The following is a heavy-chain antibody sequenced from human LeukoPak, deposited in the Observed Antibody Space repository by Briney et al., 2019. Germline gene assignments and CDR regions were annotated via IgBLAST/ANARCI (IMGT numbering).Heavy chain of an antibody. D-gene: IGHD3-3*01. V-gene: IGHV4-39*01. CDR3: ARHYDLNWFDP. CDR1: GGSISSSSYY. Sequence: SETLSLTCTVSGGSISSSSYYWGWLRQPPGKGLEWIGSIYYSGSTYYNPSLKSRVTISVDTSKNQFSLKLSSVTAADTAVYYCARHYDLNWFDPWGQGTLVTVSS. J-gene: IGHJ5*02. CDR2: IYYSGST.